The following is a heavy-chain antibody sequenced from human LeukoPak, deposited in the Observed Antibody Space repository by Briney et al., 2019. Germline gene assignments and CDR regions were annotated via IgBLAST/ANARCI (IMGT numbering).Heavy chain of an antibody. J-gene: IGHJ3*02. CDR2: IYPGDSDT. Sequence: GEPLKISGKGSGYSFTTYWIGWVRQMPGKGLEWMGIIYPGDSDTRYSPSFQGQVTISADKSISTAYLQWSSLKASDTAMYYCARRAYQLLFGAFDIWGQGTMVTVSS. CDR1: GYSFTTYW. V-gene: IGHV5-51*01. D-gene: IGHD2-2*01. CDR3: ARRAYQLLFGAFDI.